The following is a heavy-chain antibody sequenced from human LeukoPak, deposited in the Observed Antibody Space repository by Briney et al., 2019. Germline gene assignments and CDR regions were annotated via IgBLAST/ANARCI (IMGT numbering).Heavy chain of an antibody. CDR3: ARDRGGSRSDC. J-gene: IGHJ4*02. D-gene: IGHD6-13*01. V-gene: IGHV3-30*03. CDR1: GFSFSTYA. Sequence: GGSLRLSCAASGFSFSTYAMQWVRQAPGKGLDWVAVISNDGRKTQYADSVKGRFTISRDNSRNTLYLQMNSLRTEDTAVYYCARDRGGSRSDCWGQGTLVTVSS. CDR2: ISNDGRKT.